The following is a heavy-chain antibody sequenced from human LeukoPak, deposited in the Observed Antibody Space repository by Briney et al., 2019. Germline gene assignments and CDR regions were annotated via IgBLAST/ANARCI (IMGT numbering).Heavy chain of an antibody. Sequence: GVSLRLSCAASGFTFSSCAMSWVRHAPGKGLEWVSAFSGSCGSTFYGDSVKRRFTIPRDNSKNTLYLKMNSVRSGHTAVYQCGKERFPLRYFAWLLLHWRQGTVVTVLS. V-gene: IGHV3-23*01. CDR3: GKERFPLRYFAWLLLH. CDR1: GFTFSSCA. D-gene: IGHD3-9*01. CDR2: FSGSCGST. J-gene: IGHJ4*02.